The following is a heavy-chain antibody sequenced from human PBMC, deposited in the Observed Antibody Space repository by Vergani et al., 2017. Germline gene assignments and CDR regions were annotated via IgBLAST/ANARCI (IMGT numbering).Heavy chain of an antibody. J-gene: IGHJ3*02. CDR2: IFPGDSQI. CDR1: GFSFSTYW. D-gene: IGHD3-3*01. V-gene: IGHV5-51*01. CDR3: ARLGDGYYYHGFDI. Sequence: EVPLVPSGAAVKTPGESLNISCKCSGFSFSTYWIGWVRQLPGKGLAWMGLIFPGDSQIRSSLSFQGRVTISADKSISTAYLQWYSLQASDTAMYYCARLGDGYYYHGFDIWGQGTAVTVSS.